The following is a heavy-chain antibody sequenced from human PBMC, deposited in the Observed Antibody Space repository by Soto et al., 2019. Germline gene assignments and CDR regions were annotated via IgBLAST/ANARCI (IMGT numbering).Heavy chain of an antibody. V-gene: IGHV4-4*02. D-gene: IGHD6-19*01. CDR1: GGSISSSNW. CDR2: IYHSGST. Sequence: SETLSLTCAVSGGSISSSNWWSWVRQPPGKGLEWIGEIYHSGSTNYNPSLKSRVTISVDKSKNQFSLKLSSVTAADTAVYYCARKTPYSSGWYGTWGQGTLVTVSS. CDR3: ARKTPYSSGWYGT. J-gene: IGHJ4*02.